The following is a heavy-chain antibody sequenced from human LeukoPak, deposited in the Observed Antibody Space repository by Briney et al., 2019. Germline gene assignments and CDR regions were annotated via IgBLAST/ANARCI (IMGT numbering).Heavy chain of an antibody. Sequence: KSSETLSLTCTVSGGSISDYYWSWIRQHPGKGLEWIGYIYYSGSTYYNPSLKSRVTISVDTSKNQFSLKLSSVTAADTAVYYCARRVTGSGSYWFDPWGQGTLVTVSS. J-gene: IGHJ5*02. CDR3: ARRVTGSGSYWFDP. CDR1: GGSISDYY. D-gene: IGHD3-10*01. CDR2: IYYSGST. V-gene: IGHV4-31*03.